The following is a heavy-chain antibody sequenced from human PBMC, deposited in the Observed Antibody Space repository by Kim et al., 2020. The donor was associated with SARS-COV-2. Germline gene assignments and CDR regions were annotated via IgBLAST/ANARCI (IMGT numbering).Heavy chain of an antibody. J-gene: IGHJ4*02. CDR1: AFNVGNNY. CDR2: IYSGGST. CDR3: GTSPPVGF. V-gene: IGHV3-53*01. Sequence: GGSLRLSCAASAFNVGNNYMTWVRQAPGKGLEWVARIYSGGSTNFADSVKGRFTLSRDNSMNTLYLQINNLRTDDTAVYFCGTSPPVGFWGQGTLVTVSS. D-gene: IGHD1-26*01.